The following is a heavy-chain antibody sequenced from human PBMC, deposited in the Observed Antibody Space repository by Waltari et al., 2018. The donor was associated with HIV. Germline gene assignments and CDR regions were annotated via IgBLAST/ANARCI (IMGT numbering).Heavy chain of an antibody. CDR2: IYYSGST. Sequence: QLQLQESGPGLVKPSETLSLICTVSAVSITSSTYYWDWIRQPPGKGLEWIGSIYYSGSTDYNPSLKSRVTISVDTSKNQFSLKMSSVTAADTAVFYCARRYWYGGIYAFDLWGQGTMVTVSS. D-gene: IGHD3-10*01. V-gene: IGHV4-39*01. CDR3: ARRYWYGGIYAFDL. J-gene: IGHJ3*01. CDR1: AVSITSSTYY.